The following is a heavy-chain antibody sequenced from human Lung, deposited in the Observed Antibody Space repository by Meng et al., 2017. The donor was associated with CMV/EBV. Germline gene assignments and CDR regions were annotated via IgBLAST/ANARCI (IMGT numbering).Heavy chain of an antibody. Sequence: SVKVSCKTSGGTFSPAISWVRQALGQGLEWMGGFIPIFGKANYAQNFQGRVTISTDVSTSTTYMELSSLRSEDTAVYYCAALHCSRTSCYVPSSLDVWGQGTTVTVSS. V-gene: IGHV1-69*05. CDR1: GGTFSPA. CDR2: FIPIFGKA. D-gene: IGHD2-2*01. J-gene: IGHJ6*02. CDR3: AALHCSRTSCYVPSSLDV.